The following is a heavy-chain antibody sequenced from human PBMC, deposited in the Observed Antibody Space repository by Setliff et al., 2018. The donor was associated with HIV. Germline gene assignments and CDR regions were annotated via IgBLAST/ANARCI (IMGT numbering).Heavy chain of an antibody. CDR3: ARGGEIALAAHRRWLDS. Sequence: ASVKVSCKASGYSFTGYYIHWVRQAPGQGLEWMGWINPNSGATNYAQKFEDKVTMTRDTSLSTGYMNLSRLRSDDAAVYYCARGGEIALAAHRRWLDSWGQGTLVTVSS. J-gene: IGHJ5*01. V-gene: IGHV1-2*02. CDR1: GYSFTGYY. D-gene: IGHD6-19*01. CDR2: INPNSGAT.